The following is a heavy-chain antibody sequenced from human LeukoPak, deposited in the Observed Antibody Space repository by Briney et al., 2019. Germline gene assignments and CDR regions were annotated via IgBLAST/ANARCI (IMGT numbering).Heavy chain of an antibody. J-gene: IGHJ5*02. Sequence: SETLSLTCTVSGASISSYCWSWIRQPQGQGLVWIAYIYYSGNTNYNHSLKSRVTISVDTSTNQLYLKLSSVTVADTAVYYCARNVGAAFDPWGQGTLVTVSS. CDR2: IYYSGNT. D-gene: IGHD1-26*01. CDR1: GASISSYC. CDR3: ARNVGAAFDP. V-gene: IGHV4-59*08.